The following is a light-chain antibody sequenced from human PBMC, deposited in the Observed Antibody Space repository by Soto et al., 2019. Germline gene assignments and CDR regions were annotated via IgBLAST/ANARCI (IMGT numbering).Light chain of an antibody. CDR2: DTS. CDR3: LHYYNWLPYT. CDR1: QSLTNSF. J-gene: IGKJ2*01. Sequence: EFVLTQSPGTLALSPGERATLSCRASQSLTNSFMAWYQQRPGQAPRLLIYDTSSRATGVPGRFSGTGSGTEFTLTISRLQPDDFAVYFCLHYYNWLPYTLGQGTKLEI. V-gene: IGKV3D-20*02.